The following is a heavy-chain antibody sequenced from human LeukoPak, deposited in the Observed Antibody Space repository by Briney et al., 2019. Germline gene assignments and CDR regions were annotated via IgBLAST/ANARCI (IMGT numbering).Heavy chain of an antibody. CDR1: GGSFSGYY. D-gene: IGHD1-26*01. J-gene: IGHJ4*02. V-gene: IGHV4-34*01. CDR2: INHSGST. Sequence: SETLSLTCAVYGGSFSGYYWSWIRQPPGKGLEWIGEINHSGSTNYNPSLKSRVTISVDTSKNQFSLKLSSVTAADTAVYYCARQAGVGATLDYWGQGTLVTVSS. CDR3: ARQAGVGATLDY.